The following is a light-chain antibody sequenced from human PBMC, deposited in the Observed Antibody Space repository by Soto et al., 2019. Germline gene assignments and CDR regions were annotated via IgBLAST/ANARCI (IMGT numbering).Light chain of an antibody. Sequence: EVVLTQSLGTLSLSPGERATLSCRASQSVDSSTLAWYQQKPGQAPRLLISGASKRATGTPDRFSGSGSGTDFTLTISRLEPDDFAVYYCQHFDDSLTFGGGTKVEIK. CDR3: QHFDDSLT. J-gene: IGKJ4*01. CDR1: QSVDSST. CDR2: GAS. V-gene: IGKV3-20*01.